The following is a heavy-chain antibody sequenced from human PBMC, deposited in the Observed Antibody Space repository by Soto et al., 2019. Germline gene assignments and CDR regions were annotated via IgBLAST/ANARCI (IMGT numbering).Heavy chain of an antibody. Sequence: QVQLLESGPGLVKPSQTLSLTCSVSGDSISTVDYFWAWVRQPPGQPLEDIGYIYKSATTYYNPSFESRVAISLDTSKSQFSLNVTSLTAADTAVYCCARGRYCLTGRCFPNWFDSWGQGTLVTVSS. V-gene: IGHV4-30-4*01. CDR3: ARGRYCLTGRCFPNWFDS. CDR2: IYKSATT. J-gene: IGHJ5*01. CDR1: GDSISTVDYF. D-gene: IGHD2-15*01.